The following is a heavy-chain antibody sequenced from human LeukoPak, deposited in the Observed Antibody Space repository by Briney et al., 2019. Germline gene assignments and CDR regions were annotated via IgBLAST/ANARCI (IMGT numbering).Heavy chain of an antibody. V-gene: IGHV4-59*08. D-gene: IGHD6-19*01. CDR2: IYYSGST. CDR1: GGSISSYY. CDR3: ARTQIAVAAQYFDY. J-gene: IGHJ4*02. Sequence: PSETLSLTCTVSGGSISSYYWSWIRQPPGKGLEWIGYIYYSGSTNYNPSLKSRVTISVDTSKNQFSLKLSSVTAADTAVYYCARTQIAVAAQYFDYWGQGTLVTVSS.